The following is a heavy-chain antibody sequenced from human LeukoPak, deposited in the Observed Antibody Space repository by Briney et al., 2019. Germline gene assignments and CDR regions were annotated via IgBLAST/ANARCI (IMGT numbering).Heavy chain of an antibody. CDR3: ARHGRDGYNYGPVVYY. CDR2: MYYRGST. D-gene: IGHD5-24*01. Sequence: PSETLSLTCTVSGGSISSYYWSWIRQSPGKGLEWIGSMYYRGSTYYNPSLKSRVTLSVDTPKNQFSLKLSSVTAADTAVYYCARHGRDGYNYGPVVYYWGQGTLVTVFS. V-gene: IGHV4-39*01. CDR1: GGSISSYY. J-gene: IGHJ4*02.